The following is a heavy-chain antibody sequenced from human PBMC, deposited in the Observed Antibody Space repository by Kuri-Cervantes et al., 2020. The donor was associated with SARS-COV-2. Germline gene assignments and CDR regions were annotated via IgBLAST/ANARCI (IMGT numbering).Heavy chain of an antibody. CDR1: GYTLTELS. CDR3: ARDIGSSWYDYYYGMDV. CDR2: FDPEDGET. V-gene: IGHV1-24*01. J-gene: IGHJ6*02. D-gene: IGHD6-13*01. Sequence: ASVKVSCKVSGYTLTELSMHWVRQAPGKGLEWMGGFDPEDGETIYAQKFQGRVTMTEDTSTSTVYMELSSLRSEDTAVYYCARDIGSSWYDYYYGMDVWGQGTTVTVSS.